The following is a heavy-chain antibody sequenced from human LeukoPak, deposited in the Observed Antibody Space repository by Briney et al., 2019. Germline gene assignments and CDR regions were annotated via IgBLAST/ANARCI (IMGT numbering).Heavy chain of an antibody. CDR2: IYPGDSDT. D-gene: IGHD3-16*01. V-gene: IGHV5-51*01. J-gene: IGHJ4*02. CDR3: ARPSDYGSYYFDS. CDR1: GYSFTSYW. Sequence: GEALKIFCKGSGYSFTSYWIGWVRHMPRKGVELLGIIYPGDSDTRYRPSFQRRVTTSADKSISTAYVQSSSLKPSDTAMYYCARPSDYGSYYFDSWGQGTLVTVSS.